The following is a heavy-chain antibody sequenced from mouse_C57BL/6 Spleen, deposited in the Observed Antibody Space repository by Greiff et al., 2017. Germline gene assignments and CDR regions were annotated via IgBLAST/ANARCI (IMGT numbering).Heavy chain of an antibody. J-gene: IGHJ4*01. CDR3: ARRGYSNLYYYAMDY. CDR1: GYTFTDHT. D-gene: IGHD2-5*01. CDR2: IYPRDGST. V-gene: IGHV1-78*01. Sequence: QVQLKESDAELVKPGASVKISCKVSGYTFTDHTIHWMKQRPEQGLEWIGYIYPRDGSTKYNEKFKGKATMTADKSSSTAYMQLNSLTSEDSAVYFCARRGYSNLYYYAMDYWGQGTSVTVSS.